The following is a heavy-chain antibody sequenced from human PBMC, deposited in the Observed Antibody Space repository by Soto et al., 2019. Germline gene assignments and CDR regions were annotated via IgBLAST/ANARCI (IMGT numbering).Heavy chain of an antibody. CDR1: GFTFSSFG. CDR3: AKVGIAAGTDL. CDR2: ISYDGTKK. D-gene: IGHD6-13*01. Sequence: GGSLRLSCAASGFTFSSFGIHWVRQAPGKGLEWVAVISYDGTKKYYSDSVKGRFTISRDNSKNTLYLQMNSLRPEDTAVYYCAKVGIAAGTDLWGRGTLVTVSS. J-gene: IGHJ2*01. V-gene: IGHV3-30*18.